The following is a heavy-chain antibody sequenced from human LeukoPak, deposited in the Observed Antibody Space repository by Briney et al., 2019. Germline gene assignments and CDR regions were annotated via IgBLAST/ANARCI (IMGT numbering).Heavy chain of an antibody. CDR3: ARLAYCGGDCYSPFLDY. CDR2: IYYSGDT. Sequence: PSETLSLTCTVSGGSISSCYWSWIRQPPGKGLEWIGYIYYSGDTNYNPSLKSRVTISVDTSKNQFSLKLSSVTAADTAVYYCARLAYCGGDCYSPFLDYWGQGTLVTVSS. CDR1: GGSISSCY. D-gene: IGHD2-21*02. J-gene: IGHJ4*02. V-gene: IGHV4-59*01.